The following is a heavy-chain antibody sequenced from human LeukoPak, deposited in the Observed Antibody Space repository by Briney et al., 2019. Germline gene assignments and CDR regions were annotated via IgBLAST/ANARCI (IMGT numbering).Heavy chain of an antibody. CDR2: LYTTGTT. J-gene: IGHJ3*02. CDR1: GASITSCY. Sequence: PSETLSLTCAVSGASITSCYWSWVRQSAGKGLEWIGRLYTTGTTNYNPSLKSRVTMSGDSSKTQLSLTLTSVTTADTAVYYCVRDGANWEEPNDAFDTWGQGTLLTVSS. CDR3: VRDGANWEEPNDAFDT. V-gene: IGHV4-4*07. D-gene: IGHD1-26*01.